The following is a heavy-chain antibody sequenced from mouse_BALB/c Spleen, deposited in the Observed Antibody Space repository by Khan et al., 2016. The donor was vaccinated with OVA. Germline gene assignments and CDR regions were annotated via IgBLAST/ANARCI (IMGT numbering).Heavy chain of an antibody. CDR3: ARENCNGNSANAMDY. J-gene: IGHJ4*01. CDR1: GYTFTSYW. D-gene: IGHD1-1*01. Sequence: DLVKPGASVKLSCKASGYTFTSYWINWIKQRPGQGLEWIGRIAPGSGSTAYNEMFQDKATLTVDTSSSTAYIQVSSLSSEDPAVFVCARENCNGNSANAMDYWGQGTSLTVSS. CDR2: IAPGSGST. V-gene: IGHV1S41*01.